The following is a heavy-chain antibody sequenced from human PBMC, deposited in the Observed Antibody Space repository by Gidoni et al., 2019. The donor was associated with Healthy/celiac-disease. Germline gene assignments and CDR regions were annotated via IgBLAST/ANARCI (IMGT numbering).Heavy chain of an antibody. J-gene: IGHJ4*02. Sequence: VQLLESGGGSVRPGGSLRLPCAARGFTSGISTLGWVRQGPGKGLEWVSTISGSGGATFYADSVKGRFIISRDNSKNTLYLQMDSLRAEDTAVYYCAKVGFAAATWKVDYWGQGTLVTVSS. CDR1: GFTSGIST. CDR3: AKVGFAAATWKVDY. CDR2: ISGSGGAT. V-gene: IGHV3-23*01. D-gene: IGHD2-15*01.